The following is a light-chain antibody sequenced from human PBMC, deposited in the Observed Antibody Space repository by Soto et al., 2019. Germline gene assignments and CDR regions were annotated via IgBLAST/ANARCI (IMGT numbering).Light chain of an antibody. CDR2: DAS. CDR3: QQRSNWPLT. V-gene: IGKV3-11*01. CDR1: QSVSIS. J-gene: IGKJ4*01. Sequence: EIVLTQSPATLSLSPGERATLSCRASQSVSISLAWYQQKPGQAPRLLIYDASNRATGIPARFSGSGSGTDFTLIISSLAPEDSAIYYCQQRSNWPLTFGGGTKVEIK.